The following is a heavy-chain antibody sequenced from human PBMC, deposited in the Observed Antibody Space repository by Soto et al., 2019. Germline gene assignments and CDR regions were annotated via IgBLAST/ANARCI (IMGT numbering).Heavy chain of an antibody. D-gene: IGHD2-21*02. CDR1: GFTFSSYA. CDR2: ISYDGSNK. J-gene: IGHJ4*02. CDR3: ARDNGALAYCVGDCYPFDY. V-gene: IGHV3-30-3*01. Sequence: QVQLVESGGGVVQPGRSLRLSCAASGFTFSSYAMHWVRQAPVKGLEWVAVISYDGSNKYYADSVKGRFTISRDNSKNTLYLQMNSLRAEDTAVYYCARDNGALAYCVGDCYPFDYWGKGTLVTVSS.